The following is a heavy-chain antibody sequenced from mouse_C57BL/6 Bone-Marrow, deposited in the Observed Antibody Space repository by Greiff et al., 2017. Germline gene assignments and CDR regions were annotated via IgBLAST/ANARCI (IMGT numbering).Heavy chain of an antibody. V-gene: IGHV1-69*01. CDR3: ARDYYDY. Sequence: QVQLQQPGAELVMPGASVKLSCKASGYTFTSYWMHWVKQRPGQGLEWIGEIDPSDSYTNYNQKFKGKSTLTVDKSSSTAYMQLGGLTSEDSAVYYCARDYYDYWGQGTTLTVSS. J-gene: IGHJ2*01. CDR2: IDPSDSYT. CDR1: GYTFTSYW.